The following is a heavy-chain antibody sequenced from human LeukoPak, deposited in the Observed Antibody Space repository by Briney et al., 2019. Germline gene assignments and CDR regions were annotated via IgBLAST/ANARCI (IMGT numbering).Heavy chain of an antibody. J-gene: IGHJ4*02. CDR1: GFTFTSSA. V-gene: IGHV1-58*01. CDR3: AASRLLLGAPRKYFDY. Sequence: SVKVSCKASGFTFTSSAVQWVRQARGQRLEWIGWIVVGSGNTNYAQKFQERVTITRDMSTSTAYMELSSLRSEDTAVYYCAASRLLLGAPRKYFDYWGQGTLVTVSS. D-gene: IGHD1-26*01. CDR2: IVVGSGNT.